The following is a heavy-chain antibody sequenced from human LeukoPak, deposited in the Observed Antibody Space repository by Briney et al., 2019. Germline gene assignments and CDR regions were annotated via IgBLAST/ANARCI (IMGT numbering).Heavy chain of an antibody. CDR1: GYSISSGYY. V-gene: IGHV4-38-2*02. CDR2: IYHSGST. D-gene: IGHD3-10*01. CDR3: ARVNYYGSGNVGY. J-gene: IGHJ4*02. Sequence: PSETLSLTCTVSGYSISSGYYWGWIRQPPGKGLEWIGSIYHSGSTYYNPSLKSRVTISVDTSKNQFSLKLSSVTAADTAVYYCARVNYYGSGNVGYWGQGTLVTVSS.